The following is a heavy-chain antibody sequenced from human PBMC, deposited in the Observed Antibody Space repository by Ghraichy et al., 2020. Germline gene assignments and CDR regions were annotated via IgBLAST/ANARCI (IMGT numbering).Heavy chain of an antibody. V-gene: IGHV4-38-2*01. D-gene: IGHD3-22*01. CDR2: IYHSGST. J-gene: IGHJ1*01. CDR3: ARVGYYDSSGYVFQH. Sequence: YAVSGYSISSGYYWGWIRQPPGKGLEWIGSIYHSGSTYYNPSLKSRVTISVDTSKNQFSLKLSSVTAADTAVYYCARVGYYDSSGYVFQHWGQGTLVTVSS. CDR1: GYSISSGYY.